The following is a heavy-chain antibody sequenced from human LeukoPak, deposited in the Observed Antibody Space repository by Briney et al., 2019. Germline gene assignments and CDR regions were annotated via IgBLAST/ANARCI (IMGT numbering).Heavy chain of an antibody. CDR1: GFTFRSIA. Sequence: GGSLRLSCAASGFTFRSIAMTWVRQAPGKGLEWVSSIRSNGDTTYNADSVKGRLTISRDNSKNTLYLQMNRLRVEDTAIYYCAKGQELDDGVFDSWGQGTLVTVSS. V-gene: IGHV3-23*01. CDR3: AKGQELDDGVFDS. CDR2: IRSNGDTT. D-gene: IGHD1-1*01. J-gene: IGHJ4*02.